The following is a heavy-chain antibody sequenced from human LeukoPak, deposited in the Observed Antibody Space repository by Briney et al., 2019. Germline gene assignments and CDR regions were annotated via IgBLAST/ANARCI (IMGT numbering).Heavy chain of an antibody. D-gene: IGHD3-10*01. CDR3: ARADYYGSGSSNDY. CDR2: IYYSGST. CDR1: GGSISSYY. Sequence: SETLSLTCTVSGGSISSYYWSWSRQPPGKGPERVGYIYYSGSTNYNPSLKSRVTISVDTSKNQFSLKLSSVTAADTAVYYCARADYYGSGSSNDYWGQGTLVTVSS. V-gene: IGHV4-59*12. J-gene: IGHJ4*02.